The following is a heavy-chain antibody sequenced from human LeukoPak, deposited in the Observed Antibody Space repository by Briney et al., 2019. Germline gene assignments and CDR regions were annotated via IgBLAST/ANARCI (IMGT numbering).Heavy chain of an antibody. CDR3: ASWGGSSHHPTRFWIDAFDI. D-gene: IGHD2-15*01. V-gene: IGHV1-2*02. CDR2: INPNSGGT. J-gene: IGHJ3*02. CDR1: GDTFTGYY. Sequence: GASVKVSCKASGDTFTGYYMHWVRQAPGQGLEWMGWINPNSGGTNYAQKFQGRVTMTRDTSISTAYMELSRLRSDDTAVYYCASWGGSSHHPTRFWIDAFDIWGQGTMVTVSS.